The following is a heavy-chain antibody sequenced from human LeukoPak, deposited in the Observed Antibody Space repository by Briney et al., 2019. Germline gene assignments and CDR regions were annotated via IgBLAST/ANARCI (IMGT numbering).Heavy chain of an antibody. V-gene: IGHV4-59*08. CDR2: IYYSGST. J-gene: IGHJ4*02. Sequence: PSETLSLTCTVSGGSISSYYWSWIRQPPGKGLEWIGYIYYSGSTNYSPSLKSRVTISVDTSKNQFSLKLSSVTAADTAVYYCARFLVAEYYFDYWGQGTLVTVSS. CDR3: ARFLVAEYYFDY. D-gene: IGHD2-8*02. CDR1: GGSISSYY.